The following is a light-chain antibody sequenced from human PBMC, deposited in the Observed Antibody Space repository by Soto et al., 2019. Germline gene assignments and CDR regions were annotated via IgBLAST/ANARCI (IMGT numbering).Light chain of an antibody. V-gene: IGKV3-15*01. CDR2: GAS. Sequence: MKQSPATLPVTPGERATLSCRASQSVSSNLAWYQQNPGQAPRLLIYGASTRATGIPARFSGSGSGTEFTLTISSLQSEDFAVYYCQQYNNWPITFGEGTRLEIK. CDR1: QSVSSN. J-gene: IGKJ5*01. CDR3: QQYNNWPIT.